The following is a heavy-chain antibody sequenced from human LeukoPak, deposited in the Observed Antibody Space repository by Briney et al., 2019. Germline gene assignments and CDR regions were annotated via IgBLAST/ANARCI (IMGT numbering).Heavy chain of an antibody. CDR2: TYYRSRWYN. CDR3: ARVSFLRSSSWYYFDS. D-gene: IGHD6-13*01. Sequence: SQALSLTCGISGDSVSSNGAAWNWIRQSPSRGLEWLGSTYYRSRWYNDYAVSVKSRITINPDTSKNQFSLQLNSVTPEDMAVYCCARVSFLRSSSWYYFDSWGQGTLVTVSS. V-gene: IGHV6-1*01. J-gene: IGHJ4*02. CDR1: GDSVSSNGAA.